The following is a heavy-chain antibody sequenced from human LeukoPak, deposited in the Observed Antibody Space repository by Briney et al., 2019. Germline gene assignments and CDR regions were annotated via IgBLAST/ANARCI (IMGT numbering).Heavy chain of an antibody. V-gene: IGHV3-20*04. CDR1: GFTFDDYG. Sequence: GGSLRLSCAASGFTFDDYGMTWVRQAPGKGLEWVSGINWNGGSTGYADSVKGRFTISRDNAKNSLYLQMDSLRAEDTAVYYCATAVGTTGGYYFNYWGPGTLVTVSS. J-gene: IGHJ4*02. D-gene: IGHD1-26*01. CDR3: ATAVGTTGGYYFNY. CDR2: INWNGGST.